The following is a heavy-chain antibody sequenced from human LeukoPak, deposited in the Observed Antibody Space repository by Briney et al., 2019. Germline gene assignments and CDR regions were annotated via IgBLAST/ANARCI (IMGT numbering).Heavy chain of an antibody. J-gene: IGHJ5*02. V-gene: IGHV7-4-1*02. CDR1: GYTFTTYS. CDR2: TNTNTGNP. Sequence: ASVKVSCKVSGYTFTTYSINWVRQAPGQGLEWMGWTNTNTGNPTYAQAFTGRFVFSVDTSVSTAYLQINSLQVEDTAVYYCARDWGPSGPWGQGTLVSVSS. D-gene: IGHD3-16*01. CDR3: ARDWGPSGP.